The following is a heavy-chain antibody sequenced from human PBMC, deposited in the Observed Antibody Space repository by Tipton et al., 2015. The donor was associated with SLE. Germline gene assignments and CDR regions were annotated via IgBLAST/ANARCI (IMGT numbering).Heavy chain of an antibody. V-gene: IGHV4-39*07. Sequence: TLSLTCIVSGGSITTRSYYWGWIRQPPGKGLEWIASISYSGATYYNPSLKSRVIISLDTSRNHFSLKLTSVTAADTAVYFCARHRGYDYYGSGSNRPFDVWGQWTMVTVSS. D-gene: IGHD3-10*01. J-gene: IGHJ3*01. CDR1: GGSITTRSYY. CDR2: ISYSGAT. CDR3: ARHRGYDYYGSGSNRPFDV.